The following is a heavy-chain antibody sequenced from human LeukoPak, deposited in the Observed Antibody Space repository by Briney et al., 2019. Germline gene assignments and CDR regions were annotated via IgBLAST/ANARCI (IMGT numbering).Heavy chain of an antibody. J-gene: IGHJ5*02. CDR3: ARDYYYGSGSYYKGKGWFDP. CDR1: GGSISSYY. D-gene: IGHD3-10*01. Sequence: SETLSLTCTVSGGSISSYYWSWIRQPPGKGLEWIGYIYYSGSTNYNPSLKSRVTITVDTSKNQFSLKLSSVTAADTAVYYCARDYYYGSGSYYKGKGWFDPWGQGTLVTVSS. V-gene: IGHV4-59*01. CDR2: IYYSGST.